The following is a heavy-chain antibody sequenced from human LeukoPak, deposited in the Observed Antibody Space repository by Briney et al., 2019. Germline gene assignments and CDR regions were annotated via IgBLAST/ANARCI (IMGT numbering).Heavy chain of an antibody. V-gene: IGHV3-48*03. CDR1: GFTFSNYE. Sequence: GGSLRLSCAASGFTFSNYEMNWVRQAPGKGLEWVSYISPSGSTIFYTDSVKGRFTISRDNANNSLYLQMNSLRAEDTAVYYCARKSAIFDYWGQGTLVTVSS. CDR2: ISPSGSTI. D-gene: IGHD2-21*01. CDR3: ARKSAIFDY. J-gene: IGHJ4*02.